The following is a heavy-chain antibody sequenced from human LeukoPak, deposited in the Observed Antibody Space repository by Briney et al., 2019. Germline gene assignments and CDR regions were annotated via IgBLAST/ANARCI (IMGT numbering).Heavy chain of an antibody. CDR1: GGSISSYY. D-gene: IGHD3-10*01. Sequence: SETLSLTCTVSGGSISSYYWSWIRQPPGKGLEWIGYIYYSGSTNYNPSLKSRVTISVDTSKNQFSLKLSSVTAADTAVYYCARDRPILNYGSGSYSTDYWGQGTLVTVSS. CDR2: IYYSGST. V-gene: IGHV4-59*12. J-gene: IGHJ4*02. CDR3: ARDRPILNYGSGSYSTDY.